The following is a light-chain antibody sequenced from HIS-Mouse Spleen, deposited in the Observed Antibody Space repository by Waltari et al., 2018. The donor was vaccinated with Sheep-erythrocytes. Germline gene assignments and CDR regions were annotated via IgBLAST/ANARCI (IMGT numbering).Light chain of an antibody. Sequence: LNQPRSVSGSPGQSVTISCTGTSSDVGGYNYVSWYQQHPGKAPKLMIYDVSKRPSGVPVRFSGSKSGNTASLTISGLQAEDEADYYCCSYAGSYNYVFGTGTKVTVL. CDR1: SSDVGGYNY. CDR2: DVS. CDR3: CSYAGSYNYV. J-gene: IGLJ1*01. V-gene: IGLV2-11*01.